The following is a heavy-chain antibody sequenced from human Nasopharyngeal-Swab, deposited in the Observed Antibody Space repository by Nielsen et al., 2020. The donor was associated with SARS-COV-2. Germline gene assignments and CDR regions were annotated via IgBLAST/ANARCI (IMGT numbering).Heavy chain of an antibody. CDR2: MYYSGST. CDR3: ASLVLGDYRFDN. Sequence: WIRQRPGKGLGWIGQMYYSGSTNYNPSLKGRVTVSVDTSKYQFSLKLSSVTATYTAVYYFASLVLGDYRFDNWGQGTTVTVSS. D-gene: IGHD4-17*01. J-gene: IGHJ3*02. V-gene: IGHV4-59*01.